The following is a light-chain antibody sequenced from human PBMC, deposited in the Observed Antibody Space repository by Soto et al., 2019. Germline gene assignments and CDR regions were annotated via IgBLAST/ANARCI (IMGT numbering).Light chain of an antibody. CDR2: GTH. V-gene: IGLV1-47*01. CDR3: VSWDGTLNSLL. CDR1: SSNIGSNF. Sequence: QSVLTQPPSASGTPGLRVTISCSGSSSNIGSNFVYWYQHLPGAAPKLLIYGTHQQPSGVPDRFSASKSGASASLAISGLRSEDEADYYCVSWDGTLNSLLFGGGTKLTVL. J-gene: IGLJ2*01.